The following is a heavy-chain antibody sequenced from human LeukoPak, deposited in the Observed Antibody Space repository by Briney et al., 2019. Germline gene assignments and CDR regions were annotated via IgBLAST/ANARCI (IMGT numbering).Heavy chain of an antibody. V-gene: IGHV3-15*01. J-gene: IGHJ3*02. CDR2: IKSKTDGGTT. CDR3: TTDYLRLDAFDI. D-gene: IGHD5-12*01. CDR1: GFTFDDYG. Sequence: PGGSLRLSCAASGFTFDDYGMSWVRQAPGKGLEWVGRIKSKTDGGTTDYAAPVKGRFTISRDDSKNTLYLQMNSLKTEDTAVYYCTTDYLRLDAFDIWGQGTMVTVSS.